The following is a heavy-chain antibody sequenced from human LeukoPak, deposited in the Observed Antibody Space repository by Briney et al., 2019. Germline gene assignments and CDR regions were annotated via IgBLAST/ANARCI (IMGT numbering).Heavy chain of an antibody. D-gene: IGHD4-17*01. CDR2: IHHSGNT. Sequence: KPSETLSLTCSVSGYSISSGYLWGWIRQPPGKGLDCIGDIHHSGNTYYKSSLKSRVTISVDTSRNQFSLKLSSVTAADTAVYYCAGRSTDPKGFDYWGQGTLVTVSS. CDR1: GYSISSGYL. J-gene: IGHJ4*02. V-gene: IGHV4-38-2*01. CDR3: AGRSTDPKGFDY.